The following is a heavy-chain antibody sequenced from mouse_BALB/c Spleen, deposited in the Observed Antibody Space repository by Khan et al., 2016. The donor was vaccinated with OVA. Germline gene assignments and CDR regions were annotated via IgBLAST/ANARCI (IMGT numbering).Heavy chain of an antibody. J-gene: IGHJ3*01. CDR2: INPSNGGT. Sequence: QVQLQQSGAELVKPGASVKLSCKASGYTFTSYYMYWVKQRPGQGLEWIGGINPSNGGTNFNEKFKSKATLTVDKSSSTAYMQLSSLTSEDSAVYYCTRSGLAAFAYWGQGTLVTGSA. CDR1: GYTFTSYY. D-gene: IGHD3-1*01. CDR3: TRSGLAAFAY. V-gene: IGHV1S81*02.